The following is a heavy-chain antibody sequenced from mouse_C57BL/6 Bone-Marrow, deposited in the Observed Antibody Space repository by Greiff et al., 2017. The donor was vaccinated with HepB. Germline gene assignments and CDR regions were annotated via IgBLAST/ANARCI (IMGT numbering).Heavy chain of an antibody. CDR1: GFTFSSYA. J-gene: IGHJ4*01. Sequence: EVKLVESGGGLVKPGGSLKLSCAASGFTFSSYAMSWVRQTPEKRLEWVATISDGGSYTYYPDNVKGRFTISRDNDKNNLYLQMSHLKSEDTALYYCAREWLLREYAMDYWGQGTSVTVSS. D-gene: IGHD2-3*01. CDR3: AREWLLREYAMDY. V-gene: IGHV5-4*01. CDR2: ISDGGSYT.